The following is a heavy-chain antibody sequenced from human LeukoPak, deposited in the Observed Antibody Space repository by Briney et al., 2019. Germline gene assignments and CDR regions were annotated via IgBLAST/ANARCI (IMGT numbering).Heavy chain of an antibody. Sequence: SETLSLTCSVSGYSISSDYYWGWIRQPPGQGLEWIGTIYHSGSTYYNPSLKSRVTISIDMSKNQFSLKLSSVTAADTAVYNCAKERRVATIGASDVWGQGTMVTVSS. V-gene: IGHV4-38-2*02. J-gene: IGHJ3*01. CDR2: IYHSGST. D-gene: IGHD5-12*01. CDR3: AKERRVATIGASDV. CDR1: GYSISSDYY.